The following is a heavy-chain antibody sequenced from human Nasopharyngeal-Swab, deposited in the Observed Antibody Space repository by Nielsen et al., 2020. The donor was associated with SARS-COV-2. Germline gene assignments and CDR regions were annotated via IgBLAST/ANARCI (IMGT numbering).Heavy chain of an antibody. J-gene: IGHJ4*02. D-gene: IGHD2-15*01. CDR1: GFSFSSYD. V-gene: IGHV3-74*01. CDR2: IDTDGTIT. CDR3: ARDVGGRDNY. Sequence: GESLKISCAASGFSFSSYDIHWVRQPPGKGLLWVSRIDTDGTITDYADSVKGRFTISRDNAKNTLYLQMNSLRAEDTAVYYCARDVGGRDNYWGQGALVTVSS.